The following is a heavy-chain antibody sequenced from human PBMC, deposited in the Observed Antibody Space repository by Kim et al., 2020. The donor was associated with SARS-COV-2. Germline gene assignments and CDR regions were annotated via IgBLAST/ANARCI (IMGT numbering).Heavy chain of an antibody. CDR3: ARGSSFGVN. CDR1: GDSVGSGRFY. D-gene: IGHD3-16*01. Sequence: SETLSLTCSVSGDSVGSGRFYWSWLRQPPGKGPEWIGNVFHSGSSNSNPSLQRRVTISIDKSKNQLSLRLNSVTAADAAVYFCARGSSFGVNWGPGIVV. CDR2: VFHSGSS. J-gene: IGHJ4*02. V-gene: IGHV4-61*01.